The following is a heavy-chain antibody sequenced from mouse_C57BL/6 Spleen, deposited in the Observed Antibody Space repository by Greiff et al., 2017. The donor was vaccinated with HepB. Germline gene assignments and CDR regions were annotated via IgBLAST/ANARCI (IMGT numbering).Heavy chain of an antibody. V-gene: IGHV1-82*01. J-gene: IGHJ3*01. CDR1: GYAFSSSW. CDR2: IYPGDGDT. D-gene: IGHD2-3*01. Sequence: VQLQQSGPELVKPGASVKISCKASGYAFSSSWMNWVKQRPGKGLEWIGRIYPGDGDTNYNGKFKGKATLTADKSSSTAYMQRSSLTSEDSAVYFCARQTYDAAWFAYWGQGTLVTVSA. CDR3: ARQTYDAAWFAY.